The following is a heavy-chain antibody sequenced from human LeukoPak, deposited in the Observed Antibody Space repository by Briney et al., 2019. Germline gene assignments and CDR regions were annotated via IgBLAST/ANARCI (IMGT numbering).Heavy chain of an antibody. Sequence: TSETLSLTCTVSGGSISSYYWSWIRQPPGKGLEWIGYIYDSGSTNYNPSLKSRVTISVDTSKNQFSLKLSSVTAADTAVYYCACLTTADAFDIWGQGTMVTVSS. V-gene: IGHV4-59*01. D-gene: IGHD3-22*01. CDR1: GGSISSYY. J-gene: IGHJ3*02. CDR2: IYDSGST. CDR3: ACLTTADAFDI.